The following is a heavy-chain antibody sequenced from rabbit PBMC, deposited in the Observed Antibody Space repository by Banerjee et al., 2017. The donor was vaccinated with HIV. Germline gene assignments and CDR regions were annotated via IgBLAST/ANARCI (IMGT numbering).Heavy chain of an antibody. V-gene: IGHV1S45*01. D-gene: IGHD1-1*01. Sequence: QEQLEESGGDPVKPEGSLTLTCTASGFDLSSYYYMCWVRQAPGKGLEWIGCIYAGSSGNTYYASWAKGRFTISKTSSTTVTLQMTSLTAADTATYFCARGYASSSGYYSGVNWWGQGTLVTVS. CDR2: IYAGSSGNT. J-gene: IGHJ3*01. CDR1: GFDLSSYYY. CDR3: ARGYASSSGYYSGVNW.